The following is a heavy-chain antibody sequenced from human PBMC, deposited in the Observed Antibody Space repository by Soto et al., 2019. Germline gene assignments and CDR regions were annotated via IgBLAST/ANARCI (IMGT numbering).Heavy chain of an antibody. V-gene: IGHV4-39*01. J-gene: IGHJ1*01. CDR2: IYYSGST. D-gene: IGHD5-12*01. CDR3: ARHPRDGYNYRYFQH. Sequence: SATLSLTCTVSGGSISSSSYYWGWIRQPPGKGLEWIGSIYYSGSTYYNPSLKSRVTISVDTSKNQFSLKLSSVTAADTALYYCARHPRDGYNYRYFQHWGQGTLVTVSS. CDR1: GGSISSSSYY.